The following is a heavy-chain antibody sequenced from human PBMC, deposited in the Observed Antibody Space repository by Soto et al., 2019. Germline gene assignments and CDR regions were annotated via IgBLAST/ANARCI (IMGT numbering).Heavy chain of an antibody. D-gene: IGHD3-10*01. J-gene: IGHJ4*02. V-gene: IGHV4-59*12. CDR2: IYYSGST. CDR3: ESDKITDLFDY. Sequence: PSETLFLTCTVSGGSISSYYWSWIRQPPGKGLEWIGYIYYSGSTNYNPSLKSRVTISVDTSKNQFSLKLTSVTAADTAVYYCESDKITDLFDYRRQGPVVPVSA. CDR1: GGSISSYY.